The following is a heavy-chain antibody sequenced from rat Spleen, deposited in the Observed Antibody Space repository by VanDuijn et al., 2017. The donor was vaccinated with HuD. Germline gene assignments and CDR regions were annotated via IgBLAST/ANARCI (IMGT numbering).Heavy chain of an antibody. D-gene: IGHD1-2*01. CDR2: ITHIGGTS. CDR1: GFNFNDHW. Sequence: EVKLVESGGGLVQPGRSLKLSCAASGFNFNDHWMGWVRQAPGKGLEWVATITHIGGTSYYPDSVKGRFTISRNNAKSTLYLQMDSLGSGDTATYYCTTGITLVWGRGVMVTVSS. CDR3: TTGITLV. J-gene: IGHJ2*01. V-gene: IGHV5-31*01.